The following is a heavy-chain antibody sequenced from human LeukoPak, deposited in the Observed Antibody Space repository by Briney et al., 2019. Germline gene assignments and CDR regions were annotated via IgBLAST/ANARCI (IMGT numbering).Heavy chain of an antibody. J-gene: IGHJ4*02. D-gene: IGHD1-26*01. CDR1: GGSISGYY. V-gene: IGHV4-59*01. CDR3: ASRVSYSGGFQY. Sequence: SETLSLTCTVSGGSISGYYWSWIRQPPGKGLDWLGYIYYTGSTNYNPSLTSRVTISVDTSKNHFSLRLSSVTAADTAVYHCASRVSYSGGFQYWGQGTLVTVSS. CDR2: IYYTGST.